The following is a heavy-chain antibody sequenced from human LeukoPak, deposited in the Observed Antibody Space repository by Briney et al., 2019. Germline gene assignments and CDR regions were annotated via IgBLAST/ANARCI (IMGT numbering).Heavy chain of an antibody. V-gene: IGHV3-33*06. CDR3: AKGSEYSSSVFDY. D-gene: IGHD6-6*01. CDR2: IWYDGSNK. J-gene: IGHJ4*02. Sequence: GGSLRLSCAASGFTFSSYGMHWVRQAPGKGLEWVAVIWYDGSNKYYADSVKGRFTISRDNSKNTLYLQMNSLRAEDTAVYYCAKGSEYSSSVFDYWGQGTPVTVSS. CDR1: GFTFSSYG.